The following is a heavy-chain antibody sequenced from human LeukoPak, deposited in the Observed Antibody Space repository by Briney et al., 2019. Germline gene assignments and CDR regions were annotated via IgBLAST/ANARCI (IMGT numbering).Heavy chain of an antibody. CDR1: GFTFSNYG. CDR3: ARDPPGYGDYQYYFDY. D-gene: IGHD4-17*01. Sequence: PGGSLRLSCAASGFTFSNYGMNWVRQAPGKGLEWVSYIYSSGSNIYYADSVKGRFTISRDNAKNSLYLQMNSLRAEDTAVYYCARDPPGYGDYQYYFDYWGQGTLVTVSS. CDR2: IYSSGSNI. J-gene: IGHJ4*02. V-gene: IGHV3-48*04.